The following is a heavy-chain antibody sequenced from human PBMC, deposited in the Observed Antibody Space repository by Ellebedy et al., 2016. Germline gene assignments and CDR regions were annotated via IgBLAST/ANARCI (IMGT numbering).Heavy chain of an antibody. CDR2: INSDGTST. Sequence: GESLKISXAVSGFTFSIYWMHWVRQAPGKGLVWVSRINSDGTSTSYADSVKGRFTISRDNAKNTLYLQMNSLGAEDTALYYCARDRSYRYFDLWGRGTLVTVSS. J-gene: IGHJ2*01. D-gene: IGHD3-16*02. CDR3: ARDRSYRYFDL. CDR1: GFTFSIYW. V-gene: IGHV3-74*01.